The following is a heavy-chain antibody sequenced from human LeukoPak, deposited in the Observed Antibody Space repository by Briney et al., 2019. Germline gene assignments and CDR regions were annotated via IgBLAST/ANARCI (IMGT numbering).Heavy chain of an antibody. CDR1: GFTFSSYA. V-gene: IGHV3-23*01. CDR3: AKSVSGGYYY. D-gene: IGHD1-26*01. CDR2: ISGSGGST. J-gene: IGHJ4*02. Sequence: GGSLRLSCAASGFTFSSYALSWVRQAPGKGLEWVSSISGSGGSTYSADSVKGRFTISRDNSKNTLYLQMNSLRAEDTAVYYCAKSVSGGYYYWGRGTLVTVSS.